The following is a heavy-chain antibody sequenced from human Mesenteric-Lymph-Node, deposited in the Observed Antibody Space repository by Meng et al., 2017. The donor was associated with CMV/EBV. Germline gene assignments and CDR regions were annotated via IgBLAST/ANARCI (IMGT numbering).Heavy chain of an antibody. J-gene: IGHJ4*02. V-gene: IGHV4-34*01. D-gene: IGHD4-23*01. Sequence: QLKQWGAGLLKPSGTLSLTCAFYGGSFSGYHWSWIRQPPGKGLEWIGEINHSGSTNYNPSLKSRVTISVDTSKNQFSLKLSSVTAADTAVYYCARHQRWLKSEGGFNYWGQGTLVTVSS. CDR2: INHSGST. CDR3: ARHQRWLKSEGGFNY. CDR1: GGSFSGYH.